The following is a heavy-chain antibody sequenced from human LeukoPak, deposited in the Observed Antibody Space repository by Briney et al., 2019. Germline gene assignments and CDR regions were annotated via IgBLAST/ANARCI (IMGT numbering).Heavy chain of an antibody. CDR2: ISYDGSNK. CDR3: ATWMGCDN. V-gene: IGHV3-30-3*01. Sequence: PGGSLRLSCAASGFTFSSYAMHWVRQAPGKGLEWVAVISYDGSNKYYADSVKGRFTISRDNAKNSLYLQMNSLRVEDTAVYYCATWMGCDNWGQGTLVTVSS. J-gene: IGHJ4*02. D-gene: IGHD1-1*01. CDR1: GFTFSSYA.